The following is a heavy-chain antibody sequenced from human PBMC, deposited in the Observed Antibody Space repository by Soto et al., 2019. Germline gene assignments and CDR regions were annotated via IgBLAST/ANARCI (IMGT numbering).Heavy chain of an antibody. CDR1: GFTVTSAS. J-gene: IGHJ4*02. Sequence: EVQLVESGGGLVQPGGSLRLSCAASGFTVTSASMNWVRQAPGKGLEWVSLLYRDGSPYHADSVKGRFSISRDSSKNSLYLEMNNLRAEDTAVYYCARGEDYFDFWGQGSLVTVSS. CDR2: LYRDGSP. CDR3: ARGEDYFDF. V-gene: IGHV3-66*01.